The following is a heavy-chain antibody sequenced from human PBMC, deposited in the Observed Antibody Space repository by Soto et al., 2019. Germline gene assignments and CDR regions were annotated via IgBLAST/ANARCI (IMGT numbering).Heavy chain of an antibody. Sequence: GESLKISCKGSGYSFTSSWIGWVRQMPGKGLEWMGIIFPGDSDTRYSPSFQGQVTISVDKSISTAHLQWSSLKASDTAMYYCARRSGPYYDSSGYLDYWGQGTLVTVSS. CDR2: IFPGDSDT. J-gene: IGHJ4*02. CDR1: GYSFTSSW. CDR3: ARRSGPYYDSSGYLDY. D-gene: IGHD3-22*01. V-gene: IGHV5-51*01.